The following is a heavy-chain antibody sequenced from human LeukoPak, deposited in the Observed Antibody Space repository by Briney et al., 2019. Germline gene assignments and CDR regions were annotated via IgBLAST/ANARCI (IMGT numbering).Heavy chain of an antibody. CDR2: INPSGGST. J-gene: IGHJ4*02. Sequence: ASVKVSCTASGYTFTSYYIYWVRHAPGQGLEWMGIINPSGGSTNYAQKFQGRVTMTRDTSTGTVYMELSSLRSEDTAVYYCARDVHRTYYDFWSGYHYYFDYWGQGTLVTVSS. CDR3: ARDVHRTYYDFWSGYHYYFDY. D-gene: IGHD3-3*01. CDR1: GYTFTSYY. V-gene: IGHV1-46*01.